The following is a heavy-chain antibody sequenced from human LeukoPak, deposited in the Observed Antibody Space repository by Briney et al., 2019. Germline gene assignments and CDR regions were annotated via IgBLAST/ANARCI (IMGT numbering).Heavy chain of an antibody. V-gene: IGHV4-61*02. J-gene: IGHJ5*02. D-gene: IGHD3-22*01. CDR1: GVSVSSGSYY. Sequence: SQTLSLTYTVSGVSVSSGSYYWSWIRQPAGKGLEWIGRIYSSGSTNYNSSLRGRVTMSIDTSKNQFSLTLTSVTAADTAVYYCARLVDTPVIRGYYFDPWGQGTLVTVSS. CDR3: ARLVDTPVIRGYYFDP. CDR2: IYSSGST.